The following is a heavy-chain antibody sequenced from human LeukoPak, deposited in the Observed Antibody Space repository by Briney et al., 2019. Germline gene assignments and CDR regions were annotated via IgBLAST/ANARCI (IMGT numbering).Heavy chain of an antibody. CDR3: AREMATGGEYYFDY. CDR2: ISSSGDSL. J-gene: IGHJ4*02. CDR1: GFTFSDYY. Sequence: PGGSLRLSCAASGFTFSDYYMTWIRQAPGKGLEWISFISSSGDSLYYADSVEGRFTISRDNAKDSLYLQMTSLRAEDTAVYYCAREMATGGEYYFDYWGQGTLVTVSS. D-gene: IGHD5-24*01. V-gene: IGHV3-11*04.